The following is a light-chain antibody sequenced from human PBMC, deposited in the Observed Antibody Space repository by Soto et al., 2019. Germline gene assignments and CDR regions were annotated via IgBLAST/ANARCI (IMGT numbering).Light chain of an antibody. Sequence: EIVLTQSPGTLSLSPGERATLSCRASQSVSISYLAWYQHKPGQAPRLLMYDASSRAAGIPDRFSGSGSGTDFTLTISRLEPEDFAVYYCHQYGGSLPYTFGQGTKLEIK. CDR2: DAS. V-gene: IGKV3-20*01. CDR1: QSVSISY. CDR3: HQYGGSLPYT. J-gene: IGKJ2*01.